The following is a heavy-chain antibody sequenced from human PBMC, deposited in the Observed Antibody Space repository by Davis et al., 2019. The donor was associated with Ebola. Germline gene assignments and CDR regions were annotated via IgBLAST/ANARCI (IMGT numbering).Heavy chain of an antibody. CDR1: GYSFTNYW. J-gene: IGHJ4*02. Sequence: KVSCKGSGYSFTNYWIGWVRQMPGKGLEWMGIIYPGDSDTRYSPSFQGQVTISADKSISTSYLQWSSLKASDTAMYYCARHDSSGLDYWGQGTLVTVSS. CDR3: ARHDSSGLDY. CDR2: IYPGDSDT. D-gene: IGHD6-19*01. V-gene: IGHV5-51*01.